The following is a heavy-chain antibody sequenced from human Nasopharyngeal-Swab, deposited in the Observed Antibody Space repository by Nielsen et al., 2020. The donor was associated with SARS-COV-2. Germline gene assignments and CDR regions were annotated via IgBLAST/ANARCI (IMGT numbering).Heavy chain of an antibody. V-gene: IGHV4-59*08. Sequence: SETLSLTCSVSGGSISNYHWNWIRQPPGKGLEWIGYIYYSGSTNYNPSLKSRVTILVDTSKNQFSLKLSSVTAADTAVYYCARRGEGYGDYLDYWGQGTLVTVSS. CDR2: IYYSGST. CDR1: GGSISNYH. J-gene: IGHJ4*02. D-gene: IGHD4-17*01. CDR3: ARRGEGYGDYLDY.